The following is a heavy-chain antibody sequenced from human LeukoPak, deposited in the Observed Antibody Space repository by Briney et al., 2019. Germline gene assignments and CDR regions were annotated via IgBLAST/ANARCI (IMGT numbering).Heavy chain of an antibody. V-gene: IGHV3-74*01. CDR1: GLAFSAYK. CDR2: ISTDGYTT. Sequence: GGSLRLSCAASGLAFSAYKMHWVRQAPRKGLVWVSRISTDGYTTDYADFVQGRFTASRDNTKNTWSLEMNSLRVEDTAVYYCVVGGSPGYWGQGTLVTVSS. D-gene: IGHD2-15*01. J-gene: IGHJ4*02. CDR3: VVGGSPGY.